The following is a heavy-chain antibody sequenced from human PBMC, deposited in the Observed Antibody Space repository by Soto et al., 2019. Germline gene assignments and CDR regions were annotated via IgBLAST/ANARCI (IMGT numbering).Heavy chain of an antibody. CDR2: IYPGDSDT. D-gene: IGHD1-7*01. Sequence: GESLKISCKGSGYSFTSYWIGWVRQMPGKGLEWMGIIYPGDSDTRYSPSFQGQVTISADKSISTAYLQWSSLKASDTAMYYCARHGITGTNDYYYGMDVWGQGTTVTVSS. CDR3: ARHGITGTNDYYYGMDV. J-gene: IGHJ6*02. V-gene: IGHV5-51*01. CDR1: GYSFTSYW.